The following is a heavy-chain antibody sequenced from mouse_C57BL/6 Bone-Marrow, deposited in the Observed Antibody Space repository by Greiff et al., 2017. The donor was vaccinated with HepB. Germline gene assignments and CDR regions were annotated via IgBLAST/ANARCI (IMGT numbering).Heavy chain of an antibody. Sequence: VQLQQPGAELVKPGASVKLSCKASGYTFTSYWMHWVKQRPGQGLEWIGMIHPNSGSTNYNEKFKSKATLTVDKSSSTAYMQLSSLTSEDSAVYYCAREWYYGSSCVWGTGTTVTVSS. CDR3: AREWYYGSSCV. CDR1: GYTFTSYW. D-gene: IGHD1-1*01. V-gene: IGHV1-64*01. J-gene: IGHJ1*03. CDR2: IHPNSGST.